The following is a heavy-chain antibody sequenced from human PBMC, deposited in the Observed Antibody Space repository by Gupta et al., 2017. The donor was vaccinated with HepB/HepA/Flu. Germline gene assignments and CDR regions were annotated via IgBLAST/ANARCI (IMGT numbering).Heavy chain of an antibody. CDR2: IKQDGSEK. CDR3: ARDRVFGVVIDSGWYFDL. D-gene: IGHD3-3*01. Sequence: EVQLVESGGGLVQPGGSLRLSCAASGFTFSSYWMSWVRQAPGKGLEWVANIKQDGSEKYYVDSVKGRFTISRDNAKNSLYLQMNSLRAEDTAVYYCARDRVFGVVIDSGWYFDLWGRGTLVTVSS. CDR1: GFTFSSYW. J-gene: IGHJ2*01. V-gene: IGHV3-7*01.